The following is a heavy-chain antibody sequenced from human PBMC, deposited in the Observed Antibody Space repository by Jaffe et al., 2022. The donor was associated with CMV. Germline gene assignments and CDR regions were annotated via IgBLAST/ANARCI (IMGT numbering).Heavy chain of an antibody. CDR2: IYYSGST. CDR3: ARHGHGDYDILTGYYPDYMDV. CDR1: GGSISSSSYY. D-gene: IGHD3-9*01. J-gene: IGHJ6*03. Sequence: QLQLQESGPGLVKPSETLSLTCTVSGGSISSSSYYWGWIRQPPGKGLEWIGSIYYSGSTYYNPSLKSRVTISVDTSKNQFSLKLSSVTAADTAVYYCARHGHGDYDILTGYYPDYMDVWGKGTTVTVSS. V-gene: IGHV4-39*01.